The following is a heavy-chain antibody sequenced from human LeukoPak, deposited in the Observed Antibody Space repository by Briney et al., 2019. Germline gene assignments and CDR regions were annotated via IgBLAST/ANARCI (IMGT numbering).Heavy chain of an antibody. V-gene: IGHV3-11*01. Sequence: GGSLRLSCAASGFTFNYYHMSWIRQAPGKGLEWIAYVSSSGIIKYYPDSVKGRFTISRDNAKNSLSLQMNSLTAEDTAVYYCVRWSPSTVTYDYWGQGTLVTVSS. J-gene: IGHJ4*02. CDR2: VSSSGIIK. CDR1: GFTFNYYH. D-gene: IGHD4-17*01. CDR3: VRWSPSTVTYDY.